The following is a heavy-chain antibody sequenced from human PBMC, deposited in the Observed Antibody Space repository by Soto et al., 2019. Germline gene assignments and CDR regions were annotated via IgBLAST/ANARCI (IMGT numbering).Heavy chain of an antibody. CDR1: GGSISSVGYY. D-gene: IGHD6-6*01. Sequence: TSETLSLTCTVSGGSISSVGYYWSWIRQHPGKGLEWIGYIYYSGSTYYNPSLKSRVTISVDTSKNQFSLKLSSVTAADTAVYYCASWGDSSLHAPARNYYGMDVWGQGTTVTVSS. V-gene: IGHV4-31*03. CDR2: IYYSGST. CDR3: ASWGDSSLHAPARNYYGMDV. J-gene: IGHJ6*02.